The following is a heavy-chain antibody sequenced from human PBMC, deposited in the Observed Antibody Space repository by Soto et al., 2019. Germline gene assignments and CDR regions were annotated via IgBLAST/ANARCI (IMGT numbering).Heavy chain of an antibody. V-gene: IGHV4-4*02. CDR2: IYHSGST. CDR1: GGSISSSNW. D-gene: IGHD3-16*01. J-gene: IGHJ6*02. CDR3: ARGGSSYYYGMDV. Sequence: SETLRLTCAVSGGSISSSNWWSWVRQPPGKGLEWIGEIYHSGSTNYNPSLKSRVTISVDKSKNQFSLKLSSVTAADTAVYYCARGGSSYYYGMDVWGQGTTVTVSS.